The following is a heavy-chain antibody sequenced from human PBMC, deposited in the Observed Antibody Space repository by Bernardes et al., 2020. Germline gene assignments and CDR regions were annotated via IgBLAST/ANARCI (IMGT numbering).Heavy chain of an antibody. V-gene: IGHV1-2*04. CDR1: GYTFTGYY. CDR2: INPNSGGT. D-gene: IGHD2-2*01. Sequence: ASVKVSCKASGYTFTGYYMHWVRQAPGQGLEWMGWINPNSGGTNYAQKFQGWVTMTRDTSISTAYMELSRLRSDDTAVYYCARDWYCSSTSCPGGMDVWGQGTTVTVSS. J-gene: IGHJ6*02. CDR3: ARDWYCSSTSCPGGMDV.